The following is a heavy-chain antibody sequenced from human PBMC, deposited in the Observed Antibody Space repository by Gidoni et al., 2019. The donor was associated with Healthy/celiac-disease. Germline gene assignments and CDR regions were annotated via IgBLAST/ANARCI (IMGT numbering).Heavy chain of an antibody. CDR3: ARVVMATTAFDY. CDR2: IYYSGST. J-gene: IGHJ4*02. D-gene: IGHD2-21*01. V-gene: IGHV4-39*07. Sequence: QLPLQESGPGLVKPSETLSLTCTVSGGSNSSSSYYWGWIRQPPGKGLEWIGSIYYSGSTYYNPSLKSRVTISVDTSKNQFSLKLSSVTAADTAVYYCARVVMATTAFDYWGQGTLVTVSS. CDR1: GGSNSSSSYY.